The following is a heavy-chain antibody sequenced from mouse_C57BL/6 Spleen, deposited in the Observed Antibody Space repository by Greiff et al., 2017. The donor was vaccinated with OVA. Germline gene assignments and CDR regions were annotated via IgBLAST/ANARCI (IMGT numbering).Heavy chain of an antibody. CDR1: GYTFTDYE. J-gene: IGHJ1*03. Sequence: QVQLQQSGAELVRPGASVTLSCKASGYTFTDYEMHWVKQTPVHGLEWIGAIDPETGGTAYNQKFKGKAILTADKSSSTAYMELRSLTSEDSAVYYCTRPPGRGYFDVWGTGTTVTVSS. CDR2: IDPETGGT. V-gene: IGHV1-15*01. D-gene: IGHD4-1*01. CDR3: TRPPGRGYFDV.